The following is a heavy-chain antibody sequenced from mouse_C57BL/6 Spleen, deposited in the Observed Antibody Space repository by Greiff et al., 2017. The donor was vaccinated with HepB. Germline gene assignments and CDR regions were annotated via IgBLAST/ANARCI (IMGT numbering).Heavy chain of an antibody. CDR3: ARRTSTTVVATGGFDY. J-gene: IGHJ2*01. Sequence: EVQLQQSGPELVKPGASVKIPCKASGYTFTDYNMDWVKQSHGKSLEWIGDINPNNGGTIYNQKFKGKATLTVDKSSSTAYMELRSLTSEDTAVYYCARRTSTTVVATGGFDYWGQGTTLTVSS. CDR2: INPNNGGT. D-gene: IGHD1-1*01. CDR1: GYTFTDYN. V-gene: IGHV1-18*01.